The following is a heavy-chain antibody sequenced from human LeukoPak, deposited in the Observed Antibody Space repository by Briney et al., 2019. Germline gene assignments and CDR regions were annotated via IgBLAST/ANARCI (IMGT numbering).Heavy chain of an antibody. V-gene: IGHV1-2*02. CDR1: GYTFTGYY. D-gene: IGHD1-26*01. CDR2: INPNSGGT. Sequence: GASVKVSCKASGYTFTGYYMHWVRQAPGQGLEWMGWINPNSGGTNYAQKLQGRVTMTTDTSTSTAYMELRSLRSDDTAVYYCARVGRLIVGATKGVYYYYYMDVWGKGTTVTISS. CDR3: ARVGRLIVGATKGVYYYYYMDV. J-gene: IGHJ6*03.